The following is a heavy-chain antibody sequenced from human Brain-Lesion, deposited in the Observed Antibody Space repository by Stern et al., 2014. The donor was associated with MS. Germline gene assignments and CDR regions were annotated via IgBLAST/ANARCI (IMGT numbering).Heavy chain of an antibody. J-gene: IGHJ4*02. CDR3: ARGAGVFDS. Sequence: QLLESGPGLVKPSETLSLTCTVSGGSIGRSSYYWGWIRQPPGKGLEWIGNIFYTGSTFYDPSLKSRVTISVDTSNNHFSLRLNSVTAADTAVYYCARGAGVFDSWGQGTLVTVSP. V-gene: IGHV4-39*02. D-gene: IGHD6-19*01. CDR2: IFYTGST. CDR1: GGSIGRSSYY.